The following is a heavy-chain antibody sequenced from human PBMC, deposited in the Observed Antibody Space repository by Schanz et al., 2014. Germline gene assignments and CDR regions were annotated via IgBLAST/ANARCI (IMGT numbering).Heavy chain of an antibody. V-gene: IGHV1-18*04. D-gene: IGHD3-9*01. CDR3: ARVLRYFDWFFDY. J-gene: IGHJ4*02. Sequence: QVQLVQSGAEVKKPGASVKVSCKASGYVFTAYYMHWVRQAPGQGLEWMGWISAYNGNTDYSHKLQGRVTMTTDTSTSTAYMDLRSLTSDDTAVYYCARVLRYFDWFFDYWGQGTLVTVPS. CDR1: GYVFTAYY. CDR2: ISAYNGNT.